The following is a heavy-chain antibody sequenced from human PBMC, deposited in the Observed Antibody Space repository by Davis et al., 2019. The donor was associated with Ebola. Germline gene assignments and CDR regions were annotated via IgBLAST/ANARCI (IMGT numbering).Heavy chain of an antibody. J-gene: IGHJ4*02. CDR3: ARVPGGGLHLGELS. V-gene: IGHV3-21*01. CDR1: GFTFSSYS. D-gene: IGHD3-16*02. CDR2: ISSSSSYI. Sequence: GESLKISCAASGFTFSSYSMNWVRQAPGKGLEWVSSISSSSSYIYYADSVKGRFTISRYNAKNSLYLQMNSLRAEDTAVYYCARVPGGGLHLGELSWGQGTLVTVSS.